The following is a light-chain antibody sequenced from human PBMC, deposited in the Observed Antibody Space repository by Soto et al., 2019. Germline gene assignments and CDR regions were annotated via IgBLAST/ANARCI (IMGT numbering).Light chain of an antibody. J-gene: IGKJ5*01. Sequence: EGVFTQSPGTLSLSPGERATLSCRASQSVSSNYLAWYQQKPGQAPRLLIYAASRRATGIPDRFSGSASGTDFTLTISRLEPEDFAVYYCQQYGSPLYTFGQGTRLEIK. CDR1: QSVSSNY. CDR3: QQYGSPLYT. CDR2: AAS. V-gene: IGKV3-20*01.